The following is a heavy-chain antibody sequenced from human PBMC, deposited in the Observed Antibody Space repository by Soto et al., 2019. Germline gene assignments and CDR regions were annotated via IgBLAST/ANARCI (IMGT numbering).Heavy chain of an antibody. Sequence: ASGKVSCKASGYTFTNYGISWVRQAPGQGLEWMGWINTYNGNTNHAQKLQGRVTMTTDTSTSTAYMELRSLRSDDTAVYYCARGVGSGTYYDQYNWYAPWGQGTLVTVSS. J-gene: IGHJ5*02. CDR3: ARGVGSGTYYDQYNWYAP. CDR1: GYTFTNYG. D-gene: IGHD3-10*01. V-gene: IGHV1-18*01. CDR2: INTYNGNT.